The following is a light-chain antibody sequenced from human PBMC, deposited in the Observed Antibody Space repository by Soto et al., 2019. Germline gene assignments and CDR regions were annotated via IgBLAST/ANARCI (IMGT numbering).Light chain of an antibody. J-gene: IGKJ5*01. Sequence: EIVLTQSPGTLSLPPGERATLSCRASQSFSSYLAWYQQKPGQAPRLLIYDASKRATGIPARFSGRGSGTDFTLTISSLEPEDFAVYYCQQRSNWPPVITFGQGTRLEIK. V-gene: IGKV3-11*01. CDR1: QSFSSY. CDR2: DAS. CDR3: QQRSNWPPVIT.